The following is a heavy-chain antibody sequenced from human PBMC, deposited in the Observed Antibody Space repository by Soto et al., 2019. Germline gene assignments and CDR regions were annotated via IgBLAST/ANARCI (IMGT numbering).Heavy chain of an antibody. J-gene: IGHJ6*02. CDR3: RGVTKAGNYYYYGMDV. D-gene: IGHD1-1*01. CDR2: IIPIFGTA. CDR1: GGTFSSYA. Sequence: QVQLVQSGAEVKKPGSSVKVSCKASGGTFSSYAISWVRQAPGQGLEWMGGIIPIFGTANYAQKFQGRGTITADESTSTAYMELSSLRCEDTAVYYCRGVTKAGNYYYYGMDVWGQGTTVTVSS. V-gene: IGHV1-69*01.